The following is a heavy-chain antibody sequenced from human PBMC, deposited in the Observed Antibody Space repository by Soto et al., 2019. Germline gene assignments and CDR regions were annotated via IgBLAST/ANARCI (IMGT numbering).Heavy chain of an antibody. CDR2: ISYDGSNK. V-gene: IGHV3-30*18. D-gene: IGHD3-22*01. Sequence: QVQLVESGGGVVQPGRSLRLSCAASGFTFSSYGMHWVRQAPGKGLEWVAVISYDGSNKYYADSVKGRFTISRDNSKNKLYLQMNSLRAEDTAVYYCAKEGWLRTYYFDYWGQGTLVTVSS. CDR1: GFTFSSYG. J-gene: IGHJ4*02. CDR3: AKEGWLRTYYFDY.